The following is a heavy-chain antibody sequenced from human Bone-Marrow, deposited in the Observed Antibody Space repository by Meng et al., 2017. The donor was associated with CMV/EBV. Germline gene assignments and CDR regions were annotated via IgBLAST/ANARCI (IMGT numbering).Heavy chain of an antibody. D-gene: IGHD6-25*01. CDR3: AKDEREAFDI. Sequence: SLKISCVISGFTVNIAHMNWVRQAPGKGLEWVSGISWNSGSIGYADSVKGRFTISRDNAKNSLYLQMNSLRAEDTALYYCAKDEREAFDIWGQGTMVTVSS. J-gene: IGHJ3*02. CDR2: ISWNSGSI. CDR1: GFTVNIAH. V-gene: IGHV3-9*01.